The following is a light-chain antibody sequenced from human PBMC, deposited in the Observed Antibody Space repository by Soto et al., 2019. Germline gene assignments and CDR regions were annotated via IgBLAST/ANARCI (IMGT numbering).Light chain of an antibody. J-gene: IGKJ1*01. CDR2: DAS. V-gene: IGKV1-5*01. Sequence: DIQMTQSPSTLSASAGDTVTITCRASRSVSTFLAWYQQKPGKAPKLLIFDASSLKGGVPSRFSGSGSGTEFTLTISSLQPDDFATYYCQQYDSYSWTFGHGTKVDIK. CDR3: QQYDSYSWT. CDR1: RSVSTF.